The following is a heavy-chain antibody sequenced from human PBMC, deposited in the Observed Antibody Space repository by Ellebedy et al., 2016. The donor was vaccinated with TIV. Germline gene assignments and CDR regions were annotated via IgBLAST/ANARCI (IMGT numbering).Heavy chain of an antibody. D-gene: IGHD5-18*01. V-gene: IGHV3-7*04. J-gene: IGHJ4*02. CDR3: ARDGVLIRDSYGCEFDY. CDR2: IKKDGNEK. Sequence: GESLKISXEASGFTFSNYWMGWVRQPPGKGLEWVANIKKDGNEKYYVDSVKGRFTISRDNAKNSLYLQMNSLRVEDTAVYYCARDGVLIRDSYGCEFDYWGQGTLVTVSS. CDR1: GFTFSNYW.